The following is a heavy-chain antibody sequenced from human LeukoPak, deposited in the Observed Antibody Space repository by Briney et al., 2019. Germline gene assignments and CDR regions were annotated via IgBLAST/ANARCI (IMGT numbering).Heavy chain of an antibody. D-gene: IGHD2-2*01. J-gene: IGHJ4*02. Sequence: ASVKVSCKASGYTFTSYGISWVRQAPGQGLEWMGIINPSGGSTSYAQKFQGRVTMTRDMSTSTVYMELSSLRSEDTAVYYCARETRGPHFDYWGQGTLVTVSS. CDR2: INPSGGST. CDR1: GYTFTSYG. CDR3: ARETRGPHFDY. V-gene: IGHV1-46*01.